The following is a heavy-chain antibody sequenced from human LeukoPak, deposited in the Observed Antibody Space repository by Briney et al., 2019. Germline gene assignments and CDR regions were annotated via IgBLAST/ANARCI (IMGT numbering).Heavy chain of an antibody. CDR3: AKMGIAARTPFDY. J-gene: IGHJ4*02. CDR2: ISGSGGST. D-gene: IGHD6-6*01. V-gene: IGHV3-23*01. Sequence: GGSLRLSCAASGFTFSSYAMSWVRQAPGKGLEWVSAISGSGGSTYYADSVTGRFTISRDNSKNTLYLQMNSLRAEDTAVYYCAKMGIAARTPFDYWGQGTLVTVSS. CDR1: GFTFSSYA.